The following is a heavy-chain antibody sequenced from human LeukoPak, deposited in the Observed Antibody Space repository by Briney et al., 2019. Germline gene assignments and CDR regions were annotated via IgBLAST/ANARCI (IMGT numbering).Heavy chain of an antibody. Sequence: ASVKVSCKASGYTFTSYAMNWVRQAPGQGPEWMGWINTNTGNPTYAQGFTGRFVFSLDTSVSTAYLQISSLKAEDTAVYYCTTETIAVAGTLWFDPWGQGTLVTVSS. V-gene: IGHV7-4-1*02. J-gene: IGHJ5*02. CDR3: TTETIAVAGTLWFDP. CDR2: INTNTGNP. CDR1: GYTFTSYA. D-gene: IGHD6-19*01.